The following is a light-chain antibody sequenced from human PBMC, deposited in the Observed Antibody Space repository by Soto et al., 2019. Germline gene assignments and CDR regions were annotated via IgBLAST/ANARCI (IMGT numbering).Light chain of an antibody. CDR2: EVS. V-gene: IGLV2-8*01. Sequence: QSALTQPPSASGSPGQSVTISCTGSSSDVGGYNYVSWYQQHPGKAPKLMIYEVSKRPSGVPDRFSGSKSGNTASLTVSGLQAEDEADYYCSSYAGNRDVIFCGGTKVTVL. J-gene: IGLJ2*01. CDR3: SSYAGNRDVI. CDR1: SSDVGGYNY.